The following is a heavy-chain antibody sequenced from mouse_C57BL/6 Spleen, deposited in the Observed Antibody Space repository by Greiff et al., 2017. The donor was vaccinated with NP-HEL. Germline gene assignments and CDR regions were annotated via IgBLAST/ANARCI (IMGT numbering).Heavy chain of an antibody. D-gene: IGHD1-1*01. CDR1: GYTFTSYW. CDR3: ARSPYGSSYSFAY. J-gene: IGHJ3*01. CDR2: IDPSDSYT. V-gene: IGHV1-69*01. Sequence: QVQLQQPGAELVMPGASVKLSCKASGYTFTSYWMHWVKQRPGQGLEWIGEIDPSDSYTNYNQKFKGKSTLTVDKSSSTAYMQLSSLTSEDSAVYYCARSPYGSSYSFAYWGQGTLVTVSA.